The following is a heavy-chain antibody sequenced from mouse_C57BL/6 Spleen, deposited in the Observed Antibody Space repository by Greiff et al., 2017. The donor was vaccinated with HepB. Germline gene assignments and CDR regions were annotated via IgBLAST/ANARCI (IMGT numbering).Heavy chain of an antibody. CDR3: ARSRLFDGYLPYAMDY. CDR2: IHPNSGST. D-gene: IGHD2-3*01. CDR1: GYTFTSYW. J-gene: IGHJ4*01. Sequence: QVQLQQPGAELVKPGASVKLSCKASGYTFTSYWMHWVKQRPGQGLEWIGMIHPNSGSTNYNEKFKSKATLTVDKSSSTAYMQLSSLTSEDSAVYYCARSRLFDGYLPYAMDYWGQGTSVTVSS. V-gene: IGHV1-64*01.